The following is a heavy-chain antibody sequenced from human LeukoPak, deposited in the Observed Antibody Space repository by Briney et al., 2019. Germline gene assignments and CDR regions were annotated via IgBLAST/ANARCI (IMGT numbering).Heavy chain of an antibody. J-gene: IGHJ4*02. CDR2: IYYSGST. Sequence: PSETLSLTCTVSGGSISSSSYYWGWIRQPPGKGLEWIGSIYYSGSTYYNPSLKSRVTISVDTSKNQFSLKLSSVTAADTAVYYCARETHSGSRHFDYWGQGTLVTVSS. CDR3: ARETHSGSRHFDY. V-gene: IGHV4-39*07. CDR1: GGSISSSSYY. D-gene: IGHD1-26*01.